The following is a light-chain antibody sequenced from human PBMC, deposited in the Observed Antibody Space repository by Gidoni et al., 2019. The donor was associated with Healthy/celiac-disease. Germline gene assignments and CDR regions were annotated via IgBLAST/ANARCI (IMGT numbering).Light chain of an antibody. CDR1: QSISSY. CDR2: AAS. J-gene: IGKJ4*01. CDR3: QQSYSTPLT. Sequence: DIQMTQSPSSRSASVGDRVTITCRASQSISSYLNWYQQKPGKAPKLLIYAASSLQSGVPSRFSGRGSGTDFTLTISSLQPEDCATYYCQQSYSTPLTFGGGTKVEIK. V-gene: IGKV1-39*01.